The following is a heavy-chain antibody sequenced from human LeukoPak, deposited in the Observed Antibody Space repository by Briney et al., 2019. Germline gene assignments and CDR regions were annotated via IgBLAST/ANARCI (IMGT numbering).Heavy chain of an antibody. CDR1: GFTFSSYS. CDR2: ISSSSSYI. V-gene: IGHV3-21*01. J-gene: IGHJ4*02. Sequence: PGGSRRLSCAASGFTFSSYSMNWVRQAPGKGLEWVSSISSSSSYIYYADSVKGRFTISRDNAKNSLYLQMNSLRAEDTAVYYCARRKQVDWYVDYWGQGTLVTVSS. D-gene: IGHD3-9*01. CDR3: ARRKQVDWYVDY.